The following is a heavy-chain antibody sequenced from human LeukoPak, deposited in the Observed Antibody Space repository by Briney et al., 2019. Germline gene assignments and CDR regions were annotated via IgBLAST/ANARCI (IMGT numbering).Heavy chain of an antibody. J-gene: IGHJ3*01. CDR3: ARWGIVGHDAFDL. CDR2: IRYDGNDH. Sequence: PGRSLRLSCAGSGFTLSRYGMHGVRQAPGKGLEWVALIRYDGNDHWYGDSAKGRFTISRDNSKDTVYLQMDSLRDEDTAVYYCARWGIVGHDAFDLWGQGTMVTVSS. V-gene: IGHV3-33*01. CDR1: GFTLSRYG. D-gene: IGHD1-26*01.